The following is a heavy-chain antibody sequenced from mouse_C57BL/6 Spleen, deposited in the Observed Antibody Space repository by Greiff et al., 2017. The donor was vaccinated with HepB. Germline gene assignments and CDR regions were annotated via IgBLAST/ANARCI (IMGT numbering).Heavy chain of an antibody. D-gene: IGHD2-1*01. Sequence: EVKVEESGEGLVKPGGSLKLSCAASGFTFSSYAMSWVRQTPEKRLEWVAYISSGGDYIYYADTVKGRSIISRDNARNTLYLQMSSLKSEDTAMYYCTRALYYGNYGYFDYWGQGTTLTVSS. CDR1: GFTFSSYA. CDR3: TRALYYGNYGYFDY. CDR2: ISSGGDYI. V-gene: IGHV5-9-1*02. J-gene: IGHJ2*01.